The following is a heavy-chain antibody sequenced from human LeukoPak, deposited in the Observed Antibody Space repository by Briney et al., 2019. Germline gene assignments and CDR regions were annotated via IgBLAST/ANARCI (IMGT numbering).Heavy chain of an antibody. V-gene: IGHV4-59*11. Sequence: PSDTLFLTCTVSGGSLSGHFWSWFRRPPGKGLENIGYIHSSGSTNYNPSHKSRVTVSLEMSKNQFSLSLSSVTAADTAVYYCARDPGDTDWYNFDFWGQGILVTVSS. J-gene: IGHJ4*02. CDR3: ARDPGDTDWYNFDF. CDR2: IHSSGST. D-gene: IGHD3-9*01. CDR1: GGSLSGHF.